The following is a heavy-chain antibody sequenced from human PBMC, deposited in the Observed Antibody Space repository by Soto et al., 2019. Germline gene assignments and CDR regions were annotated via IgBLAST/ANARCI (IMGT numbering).Heavy chain of an antibody. CDR2: IDGPADST. Sequence: PGGSLRLSCEASTFTLSSYSMNGFGQPQGKGLGWVSGIDGPADSTTYADSVRGRFTISRDNSKNTLYLQTNNLRHEDTAVYYCAKDGGPVYCNSPGCSAKHFDYWGQGTLVTVSS. CDR1: TFTLSSYS. J-gene: IGHJ4*02. D-gene: IGHD2-2*01. CDR3: AKDGGPVYCNSPGCSAKHFDY. V-gene: IGHV3-23*01.